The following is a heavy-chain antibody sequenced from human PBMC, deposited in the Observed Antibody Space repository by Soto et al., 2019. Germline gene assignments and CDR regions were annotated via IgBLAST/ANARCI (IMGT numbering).Heavy chain of an antibody. D-gene: IGHD3-9*01. CDR2: IYYGGST. Sequence: SETLSLTCTVSGDSISSYYWSWIRQPPGKGLEWIGQIYYGGSTNYNPSLKSRVTISLDTSKNQLSLEVRSVTAADTAVYYCARRHYDILTGYHYYFDYWGQGTRVTVPQ. J-gene: IGHJ4*02. V-gene: IGHV4-59*08. CDR3: ARRHYDILTGYHYYFDY. CDR1: GDSISSYY.